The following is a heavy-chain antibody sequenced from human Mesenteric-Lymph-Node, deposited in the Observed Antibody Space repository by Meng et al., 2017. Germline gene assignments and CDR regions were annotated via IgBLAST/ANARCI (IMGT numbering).Heavy chain of an antibody. CDR2: CHTRGNT. J-gene: IGHJ4*02. Sequence: SETLSLTCTVSGGSISNYYWSWIRQPAGKGLEWIGRCHTRGNTDYNPSLKSRVALSVDTSKNQFSLKLTSVTAADTAVYYCARALGYCSSTSCRKYYFDYWGQGTLVTVSS. V-gene: IGHV4-4*07. D-gene: IGHD2-2*01. CDR3: ARALGYCSSTSCRKYYFDY. CDR1: GGSISNYY.